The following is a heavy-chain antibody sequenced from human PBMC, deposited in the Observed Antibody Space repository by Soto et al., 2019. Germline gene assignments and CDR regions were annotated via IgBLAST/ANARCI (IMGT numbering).Heavy chain of an antibody. Sequence: ASVKVSCKASGYTFTSYDISWVRQAPGQGLEWMGWISVYNGNTNYAQKFQGRVTMTTDTSTSTAYMELRSLRSDDTAVYYCARDEIAVAGRVWFDPWGQGTLVTVSS. J-gene: IGHJ5*02. V-gene: IGHV1-18*01. CDR1: GYTFTSYD. D-gene: IGHD6-19*01. CDR3: ARDEIAVAGRVWFDP. CDR2: ISVYNGNT.